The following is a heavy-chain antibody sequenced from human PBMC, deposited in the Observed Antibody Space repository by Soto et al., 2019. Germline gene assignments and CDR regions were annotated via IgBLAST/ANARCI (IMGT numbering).Heavy chain of an antibody. Sequence: PSETLSLTCAVYGGSFSGFYWSWIRQPPGKGLEWIGEINHSGSTNYNPSLKSRVTISVETSKNQFSLQLNSVTPEDTAVYYCAREEIAAAYNWFDPWGQGTLVTVSS. CDR2: INHSGST. CDR3: AREEIAAAYNWFDP. CDR1: GGSFSGFY. J-gene: IGHJ5*02. V-gene: IGHV4-34*01. D-gene: IGHD6-13*01.